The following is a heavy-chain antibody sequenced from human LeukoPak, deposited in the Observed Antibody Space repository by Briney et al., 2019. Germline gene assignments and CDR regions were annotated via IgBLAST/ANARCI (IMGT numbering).Heavy chain of an antibody. D-gene: IGHD3-16*02. CDR3: ARAFQRLGELSLPAY. V-gene: IGHV7-4-1*02. CDR1: GCTFTNYA. Sequence: ASVKVSCKASGCTFTNYAMNWVRQAPGQGLEWMGWIHPSTGNPTYAQGFTGRFVFSLDTSLTTTYLQISSLEAEDTAVYYCARAFQRLGELSLPAYWGQGTLVTVSS. J-gene: IGHJ4*02. CDR2: IHPSTGNP.